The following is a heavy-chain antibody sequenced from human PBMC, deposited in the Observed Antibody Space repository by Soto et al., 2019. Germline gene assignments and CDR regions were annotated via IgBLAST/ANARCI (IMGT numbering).Heavy chain of an antibody. D-gene: IGHD1-20*01. CDR3: ARVGITGPTYYYYMDV. CDR2: MNPNSGNT. Sequence: ASVKVSCTASGYTFTSYDINWVRQATGQGLEWMGWMNPNSGNTGYAQKFQGRVTMTRNTSISTAYMEVSSLRSEDTAVYYCARVGITGPTYYYYMDVWGKGTTVTVSS. J-gene: IGHJ6*03. CDR1: GYTFTSYD. V-gene: IGHV1-8*01.